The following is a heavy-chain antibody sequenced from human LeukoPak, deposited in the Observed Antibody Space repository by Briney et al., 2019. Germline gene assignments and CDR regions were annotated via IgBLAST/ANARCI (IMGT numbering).Heavy chain of an antibody. CDR1: GGCVSSGSYY. CDR3: AREVATSLLDY. Sequence: PSETLSLTCTVSGGCVSSGSYYWSWIRQPPGKGLEWIGDIYYSGSTNYNPSLKSRVSISVDTSKNQFSLKLSSVTAADTAVYYCAREVATSLLDYWGQGTLVPVSS. V-gene: IGHV4-61*01. D-gene: IGHD5-12*01. J-gene: IGHJ4*02. CDR2: IYYSGST.